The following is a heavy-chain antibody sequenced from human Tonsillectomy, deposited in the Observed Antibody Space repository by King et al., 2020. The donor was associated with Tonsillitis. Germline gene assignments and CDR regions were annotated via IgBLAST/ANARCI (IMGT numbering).Heavy chain of an antibody. Sequence: VQLVESGGGVVQPGRSLRLSCAASGFTFSSYGMHWVRQAPGKGLEWVAVIWYDGNNKYYSDSVKGRFTVSRDNSKNTLYLQMNTLRAEDTAVYFCARDGTSYYYVDFWGQGTLVTVSS. J-gene: IGHJ4*02. V-gene: IGHV3-33*08. CDR2: IWYDGNNK. CDR1: GFTFSSYG. CDR3: ARDGTSYYYVDF. D-gene: IGHD2/OR15-2a*01.